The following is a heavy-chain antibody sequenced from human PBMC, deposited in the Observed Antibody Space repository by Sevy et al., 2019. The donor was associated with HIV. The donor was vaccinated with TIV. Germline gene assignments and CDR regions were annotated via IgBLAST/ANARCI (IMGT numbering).Heavy chain of an antibody. CDR2: IHSDDTT. CDR3: ARGKSGYGYALNY. V-gene: IGHV3-66*01. D-gene: IGHD5-18*01. CDR1: GFTFSNYN. Sequence: GGSLRLSCAASGFTFSNYNMDWVRQAPGKGLEGVSVIHSDDTTYHADSVKDRFTISRDNFKNTPYLHLSSLRAEDTAVYYCARGKSGYGYALNYWGQGTLVTVSS. J-gene: IGHJ4*02.